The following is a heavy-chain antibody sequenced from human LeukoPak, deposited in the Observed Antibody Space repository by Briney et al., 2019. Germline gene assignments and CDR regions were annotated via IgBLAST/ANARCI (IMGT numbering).Heavy chain of an antibody. Sequence: SETLSLTCTVSGDSISSYYWTWIRQPVGKGLEWIGRIYTSGSTNYSPSLKSRVTMSVDTSKNQVSLNVTSVTAADTAVYYCAREGATTRPLDYWGQGTLVTVSS. J-gene: IGHJ4*02. D-gene: IGHD4-17*01. CDR2: IYTSGST. CDR1: GDSISSYY. V-gene: IGHV4-4*07. CDR3: AREGATTRPLDY.